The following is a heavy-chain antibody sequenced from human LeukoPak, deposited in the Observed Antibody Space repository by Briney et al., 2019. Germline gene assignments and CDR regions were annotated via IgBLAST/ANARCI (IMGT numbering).Heavy chain of an antibody. J-gene: IGHJ4*02. CDR2: IYHSWST. V-gene: IGHV4-4*02. D-gene: IGHD3-16*01. Sequence: SETLSLTCAVSGGSISSSYWWCWVRQPPGWGLERIGEIYHSWSTNYNPSLKSRVTISVDKSKNQFSLKLISVTAADTAVYYCARRDACGGALDYWGQGTLVTVST. CDR1: GGSISSSYW. CDR3: ARRDACGGALDY.